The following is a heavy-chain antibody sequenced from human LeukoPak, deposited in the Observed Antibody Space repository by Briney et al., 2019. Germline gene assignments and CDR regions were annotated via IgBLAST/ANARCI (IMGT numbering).Heavy chain of an antibody. CDR2: IYHSGST. V-gene: IGHV4-38-2*02. J-gene: IGHJ4*02. CDR3: ARDYRMVRGVQY. D-gene: IGHD3-10*01. CDR1: GYSISSGYY. Sequence: PSETLSLTCTVSGYSISSGYYWGWIRQPPGKGLEWIGSIYHSGSTYYNPSLKSRVTISVDTSKNQFSLKLSSVTAADTAVYYCARDYRMVRGVQYWGQGTLVTVSS.